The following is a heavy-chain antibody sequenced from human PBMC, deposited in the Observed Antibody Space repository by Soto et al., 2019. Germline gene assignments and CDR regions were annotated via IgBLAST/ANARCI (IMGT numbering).Heavy chain of an antibody. CDR2: ISYDGSNK. Sequence: PGGSLRLSCAASGFTFSSYGMHWVRQAPGKGLEWVAVISYDGSNKYYADSVKGRFTISRDNSKNTLYLQMNSLRAEDTAVYYCAKGFRYFDWLGGFDYWGQGTLVTVSS. J-gene: IGHJ4*02. V-gene: IGHV3-30*18. CDR1: GFTFSSYG. D-gene: IGHD3-9*01. CDR3: AKGFRYFDWLGGFDY.